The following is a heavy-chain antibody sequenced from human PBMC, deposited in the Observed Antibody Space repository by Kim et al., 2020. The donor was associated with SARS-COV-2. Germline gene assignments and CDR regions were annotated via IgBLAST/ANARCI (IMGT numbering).Heavy chain of an antibody. V-gene: IGHV4-34*01. D-gene: IGHD6-13*01. CDR3: ARGQRRNSRATYYFDY. J-gene: IGHJ4*02. CDR1: GGSFSGYY. Sequence: SETLSLTCAGYGGSFSGYYWSWIRQPPGKGLEWIGEINHSGSTNYNPSLKSRVTISVDTSKNQLSLKLSSVTAAVTAVYYCARGQRRNSRATYYFDYWGQGTLVTVSA. CDR2: INHSGST.